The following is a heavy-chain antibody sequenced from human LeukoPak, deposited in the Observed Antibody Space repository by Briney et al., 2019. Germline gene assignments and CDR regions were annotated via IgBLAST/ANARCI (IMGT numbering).Heavy chain of an antibody. CDR2: INPNSGGT. D-gene: IGHD5-12*01. V-gene: IGHV1-2*02. CDR3: ARDRGERRGYSGYDAYFDY. J-gene: IGHJ4*02. Sequence: GASVKVSCKASGYTFTGYYMHWVRQAPGQGLEWMGWINPNSGGTNYAQKFQGRVTMTRDTSISTAYMELSRLRSDDTAVYYCARDRGERRGYSGYDAYFDYWGQGTLVTVSS. CDR1: GYTFTGYY.